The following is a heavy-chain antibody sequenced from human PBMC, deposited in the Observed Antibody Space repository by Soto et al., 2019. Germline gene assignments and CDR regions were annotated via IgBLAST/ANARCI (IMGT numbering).Heavy chain of an antibody. V-gene: IGHV3-74*01. Sequence: GWSLRLSCAASGFSFRSDWMHWFRQAPGKGLVWVSLIDSGGRTTTYADSVKGRFTISRDNTKNTLYLQMNGLRAEDTALYYCARWFTYGNFDYFDYWGQGAQATVSS. CDR2: IDSGGRTT. CDR3: ARWFTYGNFDYFDY. J-gene: IGHJ4*02. D-gene: IGHD3-10*01. CDR1: GFSFRSDW.